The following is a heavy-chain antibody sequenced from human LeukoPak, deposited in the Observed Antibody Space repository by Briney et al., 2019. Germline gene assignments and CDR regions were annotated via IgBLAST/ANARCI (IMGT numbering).Heavy chain of an antibody. D-gene: IGHD3-3*01. CDR3: ARAKYDFWSGFNWFDP. CDR2: IYYSGST. J-gene: IGHJ5*02. V-gene: IGHV4-61*01. Sequence: PSETLSLTCTVSGYSISSGYYWSWIRQPPGKGLEWIGYIYYSGSTNYNPSLKSRVTISVDTSKNQFSLKLSSVTAADTAVYYCARAKYDFWSGFNWFDPWGQGTLVTVSS. CDR1: GYSISSGYY.